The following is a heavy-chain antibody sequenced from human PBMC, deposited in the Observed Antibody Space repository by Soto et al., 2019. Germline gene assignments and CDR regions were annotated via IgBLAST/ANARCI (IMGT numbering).Heavy chain of an antibody. CDR1: GYTFTSYD. CDR2: MNPNSGNT. D-gene: IGHD4-17*01. Sequence: QVQLVQAGADVKKPGASVKVSCKASGYTFTSYDINWVRQATGQGLAWMGWMNPNSGNTGYAQKFQGRVTMTRNTSNSTAYMEPSSLRSEDTAVYYCARSTNAYGDRHWGQGTLVTVSS. V-gene: IGHV1-8*01. CDR3: ARSTNAYGDRH. J-gene: IGHJ4*02.